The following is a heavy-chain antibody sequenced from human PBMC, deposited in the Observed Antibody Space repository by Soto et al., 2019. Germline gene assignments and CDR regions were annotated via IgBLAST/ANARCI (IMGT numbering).Heavy chain of an antibody. D-gene: IGHD3-10*01. CDR1: GGSISSSSYY. Sequence: SETLSLTCTVSGGSISSSSYYWGWIRQPPGKGLEWIGSIYYSGSTFYNPSLKSRVTISVDTSKNQFSLKLSSVTAADTAVYYCARGRVGFMVRGVIMSYYYGMDVWGQGTTVTVSS. CDR3: ARGRVGFMVRGVIMSYYYGMDV. CDR2: IYYSGST. V-gene: IGHV4-39*01. J-gene: IGHJ6*02.